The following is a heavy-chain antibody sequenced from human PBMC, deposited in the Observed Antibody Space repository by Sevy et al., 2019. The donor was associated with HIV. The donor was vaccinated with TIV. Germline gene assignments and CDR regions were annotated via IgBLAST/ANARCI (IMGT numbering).Heavy chain of an antibody. CDR2: ISSSSSYI. Sequence: GGSLRLSCAASAFTFSSYSMNWVRQAPGKGLEWVSSISSSSSYIYYADSVKGRFTISRDNAKNSLYLQMNSLRAEDTAVYYCARDLRRDIVVVVAATTTYFDYWGQGTLVTVSS. D-gene: IGHD2-15*01. CDR3: ARDLRRDIVVVVAATTTYFDY. J-gene: IGHJ4*02. CDR1: AFTFSSYS. V-gene: IGHV3-21*01.